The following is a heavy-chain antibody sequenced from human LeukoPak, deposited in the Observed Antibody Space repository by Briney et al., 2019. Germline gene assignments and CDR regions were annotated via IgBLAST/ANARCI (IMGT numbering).Heavy chain of an antibody. CDR1: GFTFNNYA. Sequence: RGSLRLSCAASGFTFNNYAMSWVRQAPGKGLEWVSSISGSGGTTHHADSVKGRFTISRDNSKNMLYMQMSSLRAEDTAVYYCAKGFQDWFDPWGQGTLVTVSS. J-gene: IGHJ5*02. CDR2: ISGSGGTT. CDR3: AKGFQDWFDP. V-gene: IGHV3-23*01.